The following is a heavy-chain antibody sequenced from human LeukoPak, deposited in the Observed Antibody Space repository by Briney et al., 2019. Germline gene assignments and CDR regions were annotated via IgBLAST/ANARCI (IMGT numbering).Heavy chain of an antibody. Sequence: GGSLRLSCAASGFTFSDYYMSWVRQAPGKGLEWVSYISSSGSTIYYADSVKGRFTISRDNAKNSLYLQMNSLRAEDTAVYYCARDGLCPRSGGSCYLIDYWGQGTLVTVSS. CDR2: ISSSGSTI. D-gene: IGHD2-15*01. J-gene: IGHJ4*02. CDR3: ARDGLCPRSGGSCYLIDY. CDR1: GFTFSDYY. V-gene: IGHV3-11*01.